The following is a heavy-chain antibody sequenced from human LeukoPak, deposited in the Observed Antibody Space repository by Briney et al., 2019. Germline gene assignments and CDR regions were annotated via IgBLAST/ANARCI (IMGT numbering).Heavy chain of an antibody. CDR1: GFTFSSYW. CDR3: AREGYDFWSGYYTPDKIDY. J-gene: IGHJ4*02. CDR2: IKQDGSEK. V-gene: IGHV3-7*01. D-gene: IGHD3-3*01. Sequence: GGSLRLSCAASGFTFSSYWMSWVRQAPGKGLEWVANIKQDGSEKYYVDSVKGRFTISRDNSKNTLYLQMNSLRAEDTAVYYCAREGYDFWSGYYTPDKIDYWGQGTLVTVSS.